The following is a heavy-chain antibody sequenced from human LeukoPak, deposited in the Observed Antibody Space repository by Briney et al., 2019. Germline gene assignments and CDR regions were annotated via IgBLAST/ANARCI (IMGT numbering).Heavy chain of an antibody. Sequence: SETLSLTCTVSGGSISSSNYYWGWIRQPPGKGLEWIGSIYYSGSTYYNPSLKSRVTISVDTSKNQFSLKLSSVTAADTAVYYCVSGDYVVYWGQGTLVTVSS. V-gene: IGHV4-39*07. CDR1: GGSISSSNYY. CDR2: IYYSGST. J-gene: IGHJ4*02. CDR3: VSGDYVVY. D-gene: IGHD3-3*02.